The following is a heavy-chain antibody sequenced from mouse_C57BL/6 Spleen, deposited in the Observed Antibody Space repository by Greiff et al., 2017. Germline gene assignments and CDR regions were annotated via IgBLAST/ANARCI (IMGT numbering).Heavy chain of an antibody. CDR2: IYPGDGDT. CDR1: GYAFSSSW. J-gene: IGHJ4*01. CDR3: ARMNLLGSAMDY. Sequence: VQLQQSGPELVKPGASVKISCKASGYAFSSSWMNWVKQRPGKGLEWIGRIYPGDGDTNYNGKFKGKATLTAVKSSCSAYMQLSSLTSEDSAFYYCARMNLLGSAMDYWGQGTSVTGSS. D-gene: IGHD1-1*01. V-gene: IGHV1-82*01.